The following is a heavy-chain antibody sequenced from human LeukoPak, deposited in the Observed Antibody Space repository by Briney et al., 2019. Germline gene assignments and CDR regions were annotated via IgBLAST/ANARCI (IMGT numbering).Heavy chain of an antibody. CDR1: GFTFSSYS. J-gene: IGHJ4*02. Sequence: PGGSLRLSCAASGFTFSSYSMNWVRQAPGKGLEWVSYISSSSSTIYYADSVKGRFTISRDNAKNSLYLQMNSLRAEDTAVYYCARDLTAWFGELPDYWGQGTLVTVSS. D-gene: IGHD3-10*01. V-gene: IGHV3-48*04. CDR3: ARDLTAWFGELPDY. CDR2: ISSSSSTI.